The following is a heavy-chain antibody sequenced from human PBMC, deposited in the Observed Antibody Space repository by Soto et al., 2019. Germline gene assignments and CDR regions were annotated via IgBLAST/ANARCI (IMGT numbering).Heavy chain of an antibody. J-gene: IGHJ5*02. Sequence: SETLSLTCSVSSGSISSFTYYWGWIRQPPGKGLEWIGTVYYNENTYYNPSLKSRVTITVDTAKNQFSLNLRSVTAADTAMYFCARRERYYGSPGWFDPWGPGTLVTVSS. V-gene: IGHV4-39*01. D-gene: IGHD3-9*01. CDR2: VYYNENT. CDR3: ARRERYYGSPGWFDP. CDR1: SGSISSFTYY.